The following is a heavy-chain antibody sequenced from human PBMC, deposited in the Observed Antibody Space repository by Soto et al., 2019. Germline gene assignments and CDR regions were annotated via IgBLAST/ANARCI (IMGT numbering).Heavy chain of an antibody. D-gene: IGHD4-17*01. CDR2: ISSSSSTI. CDR3: SSEYDYGDLNYYYYGMDV. CDR1: GFTFSSYS. J-gene: IGHJ6*02. V-gene: IGHV3-48*02. Sequence: EVQLVESGGGLVQPGGSLRLSCAASGFTFSSYSMNWVRQAPGKGLEWVSYISSSSSTIYYADSVKGRFTISRDNAKNSLYLQMNSLRDEDTAVYYCSSEYDYGDLNYYYYGMDVWGQWTTVTVSS.